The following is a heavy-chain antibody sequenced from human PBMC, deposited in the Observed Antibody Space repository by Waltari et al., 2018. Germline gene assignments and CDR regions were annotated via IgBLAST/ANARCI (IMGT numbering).Heavy chain of an antibody. V-gene: IGHV4-4*02. CDR2: RSHSGST. Sequence: QVQLQESCPGLVKPSGTLSLTCPVSGALISISNGWRWVCQPPGKGLEGIGERSHSGSTNYNPSVESRVTISADASKKQFSLTVTSVTAADTAIYFCARGGFWTAAPGACDVWGPGTMVIVSS. CDR1: GALISISNG. D-gene: IGHD3-3*01. CDR3: ARGGFWTAAPGACDV. J-gene: IGHJ3*01.